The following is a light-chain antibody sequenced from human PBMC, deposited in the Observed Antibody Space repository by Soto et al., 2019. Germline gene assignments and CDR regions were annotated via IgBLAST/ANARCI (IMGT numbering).Light chain of an antibody. CDR2: GAS. Sequence: EIVLTQSPGTLSLSPVERSTLSCMAIQSVSSSYLAWYQQKPGQAPRLLIFGASSRATGIPDRFSGSGSGTDFTLTIRRLEPEDFAVYYCQQYGSSPPGTCGQGTKGDIK. J-gene: IGKJ1*01. CDR1: QSVSSSY. CDR3: QQYGSSPPGT. V-gene: IGKV3-20*01.